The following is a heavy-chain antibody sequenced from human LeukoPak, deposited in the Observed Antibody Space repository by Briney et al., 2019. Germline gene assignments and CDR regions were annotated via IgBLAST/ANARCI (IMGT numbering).Heavy chain of an antibody. J-gene: IGHJ6*03. D-gene: IGHD3-10*01. CDR3: ARSITYYSGSGRNYYYMDV. CDR2: INPDSGDT. CDR1: GYTFTSYG. V-gene: IGHV1-2*02. Sequence: ASVKVSCKASGYTFTSYGISWVRQAPGQGLEWMAWINPDSGDTNYAQKFQARVTLTRDTSSSTAFLDLSRLRSDDTAVYYCARSITYYSGSGRNYYYMDVWGKGTAVTVSS.